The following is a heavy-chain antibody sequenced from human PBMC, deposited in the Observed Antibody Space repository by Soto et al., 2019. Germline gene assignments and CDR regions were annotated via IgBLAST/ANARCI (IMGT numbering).Heavy chain of an antibody. CDR1: GYTFTSYG. CDR2: ISAYNGNT. D-gene: IGHD3-22*01. J-gene: IGHJ4*02. CDR3: ARTPDYYDSSGSVY. V-gene: IGHV1-18*01. Sequence: VKVSCKASGYTFTSYGISWVRQAPGQGLEWMGWISAYNGNTNYAQKLQGRVTMTTDTSTSTAYMELRSLRSDDTAVYYCARTPDYYDSSGSVYWGQGTLVTVSS.